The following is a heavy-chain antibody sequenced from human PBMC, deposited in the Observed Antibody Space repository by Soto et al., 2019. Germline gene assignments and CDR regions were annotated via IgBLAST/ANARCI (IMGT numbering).Heavy chain of an antibody. V-gene: IGHV2-70*01. CDR2: IDWDDDK. Sequence: SGPTLVNPTQTLTLTCTFSGFSLSTSGMCVSWIRQPPGKALEWLALIDWDDDKYYSTSLKTRLTISKDTSKNQVVLTMTNMDPVDTATYYCARIRRGYYDSSGSLPFYYYYYGMDVWGQGTTVTVSS. J-gene: IGHJ6*02. CDR1: GFSLSTSGMC. D-gene: IGHD3-22*01. CDR3: ARIRRGYYDSSGSLPFYYYYYGMDV.